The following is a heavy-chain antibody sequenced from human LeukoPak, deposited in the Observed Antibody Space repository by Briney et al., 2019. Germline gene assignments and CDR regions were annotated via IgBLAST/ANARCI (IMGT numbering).Heavy chain of an antibody. D-gene: IGHD2-15*01. Sequence: SVKVSSKASGGTFSSYAISWVRQAPGQGLEWMGRIIPILGIANYAQKFQGRVTITADKSTSTAYMELSSLRSEDTAVYYCAGDSGGSSHYWGQGTLVTVSS. CDR3: AGDSGGSSHY. V-gene: IGHV1-69*04. J-gene: IGHJ4*02. CDR1: GGTFSSYA. CDR2: IIPILGIA.